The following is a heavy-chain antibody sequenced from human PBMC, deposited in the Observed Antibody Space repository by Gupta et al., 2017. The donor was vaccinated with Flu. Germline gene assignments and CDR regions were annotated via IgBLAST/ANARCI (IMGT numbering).Heavy chain of an antibody. CDR3: ARLKPSYPNDWPPNYSDV. J-gene: IGHJ6*02. CDR1: GFTLDRSS. V-gene: IGHV3-21*01. CDR2: ISASSAYI. D-gene: IGHD3-9*01. Sequence: EVRRVESGRRLVRPGGSLRLSFSVSGFTLDRSSMIWVRWAPGQGLEWVSSISASSAYIYYADSVEGRFTISRDSAENSGYLQMNSLRGEDAAVYYCARLKPSYPNDWPPNYSDVWGQGTTVTVSS.